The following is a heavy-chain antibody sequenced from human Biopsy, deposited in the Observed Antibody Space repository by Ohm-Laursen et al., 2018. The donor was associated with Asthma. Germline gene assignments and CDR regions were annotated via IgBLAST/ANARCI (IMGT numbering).Heavy chain of an antibody. D-gene: IGHD3-10*01. CDR3: ARDFTIGSGSPFHF. CDR2: ISSLSRYK. Sequence: RLSCTAPGFDFSDYTMNWVRQAPGKGLEWVSSISSLSRYKYYSDSLRGRVTISRDNAKSSLHLQMSSLRAEDTAVYFCARDFTIGSGSPFHFWGPGTLVTVSS. V-gene: IGHV3-21*01. CDR1: GFDFSDYT. J-gene: IGHJ4*01.